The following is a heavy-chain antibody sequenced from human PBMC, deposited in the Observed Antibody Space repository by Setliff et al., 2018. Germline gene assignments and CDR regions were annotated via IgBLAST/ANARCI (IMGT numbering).Heavy chain of an antibody. Sequence: SETLSLTCTVSGGSISSGSYYWSWIRQPAGKGLEWIGRIFTSGSTNYNPSLKSRVTISVDTSKNQFSLKLSSVTAADTAVYYCARDLTYYDFWSGYYSPRAFDIWGQGTMVTVSS. V-gene: IGHV4-61*02. CDR1: GGSISSGSYY. D-gene: IGHD3-3*01. CDR2: IFTSGST. CDR3: ARDLTYYDFWSGYYSPRAFDI. J-gene: IGHJ3*02.